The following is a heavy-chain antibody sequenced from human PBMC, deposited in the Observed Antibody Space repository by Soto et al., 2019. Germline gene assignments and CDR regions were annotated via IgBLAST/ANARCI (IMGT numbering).Heavy chain of an antibody. Sequence: EVQLVESGGGLVKPGGSLRLSCAASGFTFSSYSMNWVRQAPGKGLEWVSFSSSGSEYISYADSVKGRFTMSRDNAKNALKLQMNSLRAEDTAVYYCARGLPGAGLLVDYWGQGTLVTVSS. J-gene: IGHJ4*02. CDR1: GFTFSSYS. V-gene: IGHV3-21*01. CDR2: SSSGSEYI. CDR3: ARGLPGAGLLVDY. D-gene: IGHD1-26*01.